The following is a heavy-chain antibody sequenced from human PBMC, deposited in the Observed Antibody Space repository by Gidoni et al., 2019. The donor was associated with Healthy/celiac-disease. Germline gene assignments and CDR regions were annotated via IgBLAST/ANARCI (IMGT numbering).Heavy chain of an antibody. J-gene: IGHJ5*02. CDR1: GGSLSSSSYY. CDR2: IYYSGST. Sequence: QLQLQESGPGLVKPSETLSLTCTVSGGSLSSSSYYWGWIRQPPGKGLEWIGSIYYSGSTYYNPSLKSRVTISVDTSKNQFSLKLSSVTAADTAVYYCARPGGSGSQLYSWFDPWGQGTLVTVSS. D-gene: IGHD1-1*01. V-gene: IGHV4-39*01. CDR3: ARPGGSGSQLYSWFDP.